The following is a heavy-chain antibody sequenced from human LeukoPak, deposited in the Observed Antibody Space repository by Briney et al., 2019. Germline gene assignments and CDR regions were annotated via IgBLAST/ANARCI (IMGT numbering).Heavy chain of an antibody. CDR1: GVSIDNSYGYF. Sequence: PSETLYLTCTVSGVSIDNSYGYFWVWLRQPPGKGLEWIGSISFVGQTFYNSSLESRATLSVDNSRNHFSLRLRSVTAADTAVLYCARLVYSDPNYFDYWGQGSLVTVSS. J-gene: IGHJ4*02. CDR3: ARLVYSDPNYFDY. D-gene: IGHD1-26*01. CDR2: ISFVGQT. V-gene: IGHV4-39*02.